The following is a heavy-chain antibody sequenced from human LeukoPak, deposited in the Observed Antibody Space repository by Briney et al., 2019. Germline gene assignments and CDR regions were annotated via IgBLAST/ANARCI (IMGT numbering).Heavy chain of an antibody. J-gene: IGHJ4*02. CDR1: GFTLSNHW. CDR3: ARELVVRAGDYFEY. Sequence: GGSLRLSCAASGFTLSNHWMHWVRQVPGKGLVWVSRINSDGSSTRHADSVKGRFTISRDNAKNTLYLQMNSLRVEDTAVYYCARELVVRAGDYFEYWGQGSLVGVSS. CDR2: INSDGSST. V-gene: IGHV3-74*01. D-gene: IGHD2-2*01.